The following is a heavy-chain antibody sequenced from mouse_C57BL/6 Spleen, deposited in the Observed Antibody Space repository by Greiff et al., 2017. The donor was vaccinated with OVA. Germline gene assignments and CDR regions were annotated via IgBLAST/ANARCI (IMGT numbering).Heavy chain of an antibody. D-gene: IGHD6-1*01. Sequence: QVQLQQSGAELARPGASVKLSCKASGYTFTSYGISWVKQRTGKGLEWIGEIYPRSGNTYYNEKFKGKATLTADKSSSTAYMELRSLTSEDSAVYFCARGGEATTGYWYFDVWGTGTTVTVSS. CDR2: IYPRSGNT. CDR3: ARGGEATTGYWYFDV. V-gene: IGHV1-81*01. J-gene: IGHJ1*03. CDR1: GYTFTSYG.